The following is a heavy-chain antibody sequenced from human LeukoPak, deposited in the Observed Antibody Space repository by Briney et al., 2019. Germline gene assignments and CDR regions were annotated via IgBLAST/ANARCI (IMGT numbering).Heavy chain of an antibody. V-gene: IGHV3-21*01. J-gene: IGHJ6*03. CDR2: ISSSGRYI. CDR1: GFTFSSYS. D-gene: IGHD4-23*01. CDR3: ARDGSVTHYYYYMDV. Sequence: GGSLRLSCAASGFTFSSYSMNWVRQAPGKGLEWVSAISSSGRYIYYADSVKGRFTISRDSAKNSLYLQMNSLRAEDTAVYYCARDGSVTHYYYYMDVWGKGTTVTVSS.